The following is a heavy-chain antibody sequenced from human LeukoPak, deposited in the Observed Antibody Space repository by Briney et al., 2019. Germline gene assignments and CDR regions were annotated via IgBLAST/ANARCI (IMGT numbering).Heavy chain of an antibody. J-gene: IGHJ4*02. V-gene: IGHV3-7*01. CDR3: ARDTAGNDY. CDR2: IKQDGSEK. Sequence: GGSLRLSCAASRFTFSNYWMSWVRQAPGKGLEWVANIKQDGSEKYYIDSVRGRFTISRDNAKNSLYLQMNSLRAEDTAVYYCARDTAGNDYWGQGTLVTVSS. CDR1: RFTFSNYW. D-gene: IGHD6-19*01.